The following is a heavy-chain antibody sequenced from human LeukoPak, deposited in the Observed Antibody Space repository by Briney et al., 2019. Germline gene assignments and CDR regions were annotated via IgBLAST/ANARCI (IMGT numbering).Heavy chain of an antibody. Sequence: SETLSLTCTVSGGSISSGGYHWSWIRQPPGKGLEWIGYIYHSGSTYYNPSLKSRVTISVDRSKNQFSLKLSSVTAADTAVYYCAGEVVPAATTGAFDIWGQGTMVTVSS. CDR2: IYHSGST. V-gene: IGHV4-30-2*01. CDR1: GGSISSGGYH. D-gene: IGHD2-2*01. CDR3: AGEVVPAATTGAFDI. J-gene: IGHJ3*02.